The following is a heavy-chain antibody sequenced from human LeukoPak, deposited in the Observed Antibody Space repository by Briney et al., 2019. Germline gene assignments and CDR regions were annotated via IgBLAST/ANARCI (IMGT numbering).Heavy chain of an antibody. V-gene: IGHV3-23*01. D-gene: IGHD2-2*01. CDR2: ISASGGST. J-gene: IGHJ4*02. CDR3: ATGYCSSTSCSRPFDY. CDR1: GFTSSSYG. Sequence: GGSLRLSCAASGFTSSSYGMTWVRQAPGKGLEWVSVISASGGSTHYADSVKGRFTISRDNSKNTLYLQMNSLRAEDTAVYYCATGYCSSTSCSRPFDYWGQGTLVTVSS.